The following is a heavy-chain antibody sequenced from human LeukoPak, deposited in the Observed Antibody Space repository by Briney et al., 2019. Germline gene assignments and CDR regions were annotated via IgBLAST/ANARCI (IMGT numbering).Heavy chain of an antibody. CDR3: ARGGRYYYDSSGYFNY. V-gene: IGHV3-23*01. CDR1: GFTFAGHA. CDR2: ISGSGAGT. J-gene: IGHJ4*02. D-gene: IGHD3-22*01. Sequence: GGSLRLSCAASGFTFAGHAMSWVRQAPGKGLEWVSTISGSGAGTYYADSVKGRFTISRDNSKNTLYLQMNSPRAEDTAVYYCARGGRYYYDSSGYFNYWGQGTLVTVSS.